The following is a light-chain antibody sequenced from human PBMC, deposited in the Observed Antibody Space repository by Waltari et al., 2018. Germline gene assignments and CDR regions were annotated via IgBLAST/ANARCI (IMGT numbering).Light chain of an antibody. CDR3: ATWDDRLTGVV. V-gene: IGLV1-44*01. J-gene: IGLJ2*01. Sequence: QSVLTQPPSASGTPGQRVTISCSGSYSNIGSNIVTWYQQLPGTAPKLLIYSNDYRPSGVPDRFSGSKSGPSAALAISGLQSEDEADYYCATWDDRLTGVVFGGGTRVTVL. CDR2: SND. CDR1: YSNIGSNI.